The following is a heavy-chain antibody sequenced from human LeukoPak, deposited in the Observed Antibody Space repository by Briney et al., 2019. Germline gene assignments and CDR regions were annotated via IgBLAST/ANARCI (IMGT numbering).Heavy chain of an antibody. CDR1: GGSISSYY. V-gene: IGHV4-59*01. CDR2: IYYSGST. J-gene: IGHJ4*02. Sequence: PSETLSLTCTVSGGSISSYYWGWIRQPPGKGLEWIGYIYYSGSTNYNPSLKSRVTISVDTSKNQFSLKLSSVTAADTAVYYCARGYYLPKTAEVGTTALFDYWGQGTLVTVSS. CDR3: ARGYYLPKTAEVGTTALFDY. D-gene: IGHD1-1*01.